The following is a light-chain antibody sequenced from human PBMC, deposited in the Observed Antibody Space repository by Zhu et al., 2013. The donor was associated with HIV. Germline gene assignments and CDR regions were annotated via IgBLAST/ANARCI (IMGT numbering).Light chain of an antibody. J-gene: IGKJ4*01. CDR2: AAP. Sequence: DIQMTQSPSTLSASXGDRVTITCRASQGISSWLAWYQQTPGKAPKLLIYAAPSLQSGVPSRFSGSGSGTDFTLTISSLQPEDFATYYCQQSYSIPLTFAGGTKVEIK. CDR1: QGISSW. V-gene: IGKV1-12*01. CDR3: QQSYSIPLT.